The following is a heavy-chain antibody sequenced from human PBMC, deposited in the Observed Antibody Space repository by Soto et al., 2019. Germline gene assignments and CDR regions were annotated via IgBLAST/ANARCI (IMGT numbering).Heavy chain of an antibody. CDR2: ISGSGGST. Sequence: PGGSLRLSCAASGFTFSSYAMSWVRQAPGKGLEWVSAISGSGGSTYYADSVKGRFTISRDNSKNTLYLQMNSLRAEDTAVYYCATHPDCTNGVCPLYYYYYYMDVWGQGPTVTVSS. CDR1: GFTFSSYA. CDR3: ATHPDCTNGVCPLYYYYYYMDV. V-gene: IGHV3-23*01. D-gene: IGHD2-8*01. J-gene: IGHJ6*03.